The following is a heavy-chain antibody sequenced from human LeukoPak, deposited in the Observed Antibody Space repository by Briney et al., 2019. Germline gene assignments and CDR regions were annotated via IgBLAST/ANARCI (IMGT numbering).Heavy chain of an antibody. J-gene: IGHJ4*02. CDR2: ISVSGNT. Sequence: GGSLRLSCAASGFTLSSYAMSWVRQAPGKGLEWVSAISVSGNTYHADSVKGRFTISRDSSKNTLYLQMHSLRTDDTAIYYCARAAHRGFSFDYWGQGTLVTVSS. CDR3: ARAAHRGFSFDY. CDR1: GFTLSSYA. V-gene: IGHV3-23*01. D-gene: IGHD3-10*01.